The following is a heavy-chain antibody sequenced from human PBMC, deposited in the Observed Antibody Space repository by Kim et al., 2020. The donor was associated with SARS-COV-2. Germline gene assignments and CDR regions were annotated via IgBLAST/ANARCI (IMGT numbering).Heavy chain of an antibody. J-gene: IGHJ4*02. Sequence: LRSRVTISVDTSKNQFSLKLSSVTAADTAVYYCARDGPYSGYYPTYFDYWGQGTLVTVSS. V-gene: IGHV4-31*02. D-gene: IGHD5-12*01. CDR3: ARDGPYSGYYPTYFDY.